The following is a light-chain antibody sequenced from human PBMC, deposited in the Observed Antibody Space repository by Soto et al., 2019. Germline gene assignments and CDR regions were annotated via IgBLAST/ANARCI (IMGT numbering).Light chain of an antibody. CDR2: GNN. J-gene: IGLJ1*01. Sequence: QSVLTQPPSVSGAPGQTGTISCTGSSSNFGAGYDVHWYQQLPGTAPKLLIYGNNNRPSGVPDRFSGSKSGTSASLAITGLQAEDEGDYYCQSYDSSLIGYVFGTGTKVTVL. CDR1: SSNFGAGYD. CDR3: QSYDSSLIGYV. V-gene: IGLV1-40*01.